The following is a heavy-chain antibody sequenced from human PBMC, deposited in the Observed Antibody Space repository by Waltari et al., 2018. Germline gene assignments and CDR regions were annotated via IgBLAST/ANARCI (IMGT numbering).Heavy chain of an antibody. J-gene: IGHJ4*02. Sequence: QVQLQESGPGLVKPSETLSLTCTVSGGSISSYYWSWIRQPPGKGLEWIGRIYTSGSTNYNPSLKSRVTISVDTSKNQFSLKLGSVTATDTAVYYCARGQVNRDFWSGYTFTAFDYWGQGTLVTVSS. CDR3: ARGQVNRDFWSGYTFTAFDY. V-gene: IGHV4-4*08. D-gene: IGHD3-3*01. CDR2: IYTSGST. CDR1: GGSISSYY.